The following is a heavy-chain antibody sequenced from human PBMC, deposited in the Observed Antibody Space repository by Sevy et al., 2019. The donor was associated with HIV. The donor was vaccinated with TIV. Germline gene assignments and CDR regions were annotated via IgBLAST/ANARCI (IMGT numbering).Heavy chain of an antibody. CDR1: GFTFNIYN. CDR2: ISSSSSYI. D-gene: IGHD3-10*02. CDR3: ARAPYARGSYWSFDY. Sequence: GGSLRLSCAASGFTFNIYNMNWVRQAPGKGLEWVSSISSSSSYIYDADSVKGRFTISRDNANNSLYLQMNSLRAEDTAVYYCARAPYARGSYWSFDYRGQGTLVTVSS. J-gene: IGHJ4*02. V-gene: IGHV3-21*01.